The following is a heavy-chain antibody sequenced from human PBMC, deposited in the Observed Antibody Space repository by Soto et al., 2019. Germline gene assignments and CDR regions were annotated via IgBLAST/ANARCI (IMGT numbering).Heavy chain of an antibody. CDR2: IIPIFGTA. D-gene: IGHD3-10*01. Sequence: SVKVSCKASGGTFSSYAISWVRQAPGQGLEWMGGIIPIFGTANYAQKFQGRVTITADKSTSTAYMELSSLRSEDTAVYYCARGGFAYGSGSYVYYGMDVWGQGTTVTVSS. CDR3: ARGGFAYGSGSYVYYGMDV. J-gene: IGHJ6*02. CDR1: GGTFSSYA. V-gene: IGHV1-69*06.